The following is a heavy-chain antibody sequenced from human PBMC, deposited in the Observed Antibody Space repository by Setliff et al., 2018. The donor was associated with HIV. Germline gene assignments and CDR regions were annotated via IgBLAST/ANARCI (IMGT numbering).Heavy chain of an antibody. CDR2: MNQSGTT. CDR1: GTSFSDHY. D-gene: IGHD3-22*01. Sequence: PSETLSLTCSVYGTSFSDHYWSWVRQTPGKGLEWIGEMNQSGTTNYNPSLKSRVTMSIDTSKNQSSLKLSSVTAADTAVYYCARVSYYYDSSGYYYSEYFQHWGQGTLVTVSS. CDR3: ARVSYYYDSSGYYYSEYFQH. V-gene: IGHV4-34*01. J-gene: IGHJ1*01.